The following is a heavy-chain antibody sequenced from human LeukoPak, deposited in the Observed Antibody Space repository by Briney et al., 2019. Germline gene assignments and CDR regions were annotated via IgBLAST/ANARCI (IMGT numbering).Heavy chain of an antibody. CDR3: AREGSLFYVYYYMDV. D-gene: IGHD3-9*01. V-gene: IGHV1-2*02. CDR1: GYTFTGYY. Sequence: GASVKVSCKASGYTFTGYYMHWVRQAPGQGLEWMGWINPNSGGTNYAQKFQGRVTMTRDTSISTAYMELSRLRSDDTAVYYCAREGSLFYVYYYMDVWGKGTTVTISS. CDR2: INPNSGGT. J-gene: IGHJ6*03.